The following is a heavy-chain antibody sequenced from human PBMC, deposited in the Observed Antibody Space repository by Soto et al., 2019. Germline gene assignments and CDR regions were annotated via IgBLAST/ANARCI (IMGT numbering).Heavy chain of an antibody. CDR3: ARDWGLIVGAPISLYFDY. V-gene: IGHV1-46*01. CDR1: GYTFTSYY. Sequence: ASVKVSCKASGYTFTSYYMHWVRQAPGQGLEWMGIINPSGGSTSYAQKFQGRVTMTRDTSTSTVYMELSSLRSEDTAVYYCARDWGLIVGAPISLYFDYWGRGTLVTVSS. CDR2: INPSGGST. D-gene: IGHD1-26*01. J-gene: IGHJ4*02.